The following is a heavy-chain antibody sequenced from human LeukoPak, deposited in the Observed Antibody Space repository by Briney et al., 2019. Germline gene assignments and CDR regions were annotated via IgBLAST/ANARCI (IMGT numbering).Heavy chain of an antibody. Sequence: PSETLSLTCTVSGGSITSYHWTWLRQTPGKGLEWIGFIYYNGSTNYNPSLKSRVTISVDTSKNQFSLKLSSVPTADTAVYYCARAPLPLPFKGNFFDPWGQGTLVTVSS. J-gene: IGHJ5*02. CDR2: IYYNGST. CDR1: GGSITSYH. V-gene: IGHV4-59*01. CDR3: ARAPLPLPFKGNFFDP.